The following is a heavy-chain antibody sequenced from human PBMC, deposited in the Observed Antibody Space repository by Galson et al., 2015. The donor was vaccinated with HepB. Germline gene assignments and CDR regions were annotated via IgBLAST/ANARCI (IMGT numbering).Heavy chain of an antibody. CDR2: IWHDGINK. Sequence: SLRLSCAASGFIFSRYGMHWVRQAPGKGLEWVAIIWHDGINKDYADSVKGRFTISRDNSKNTLYLEMNNLTAEDTAVYYCATLVHRNFVGGLDPWGQGTQVIVSS. CDR3: ATLVHRNFVGGLDP. J-gene: IGHJ5*02. V-gene: IGHV3-33*01. D-gene: IGHD3-16*02. CDR1: GFIFSRYG.